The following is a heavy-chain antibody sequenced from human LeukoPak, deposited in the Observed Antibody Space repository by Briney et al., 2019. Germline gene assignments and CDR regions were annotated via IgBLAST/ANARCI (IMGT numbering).Heavy chain of an antibody. J-gene: IGHJ4*02. CDR2: IYCSGST. D-gene: IGHD3-10*01. V-gene: IGHV4-39*01. CDR3: ARQSLWFGESHY. Sequence: SSYWMNWARQPPGKGLEWIGSIYCSGSTYYNPSLKSRVTISVDTSKNQFSLKLSSVTAADTAVYYCARQSLWFGESHYWGQGTLVTVSS. CDR1: SSYW.